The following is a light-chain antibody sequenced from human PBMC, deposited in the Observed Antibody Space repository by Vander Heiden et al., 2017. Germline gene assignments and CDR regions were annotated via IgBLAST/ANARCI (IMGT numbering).Light chain of an antibody. V-gene: IGKV3-20*01. CDR2: GAS. CDR3: QQFGSSPPKYT. J-gene: IGKJ2*01. CDR1: QSVSSSY. Sequence: EIVLAQSPCTLSLSTGQRATVSCRDSQSVSSSYLAWYQQKPGQAPRLLIYGASSRATGIPDRFSGSGSGTDFTLTISRLEPEDFAVYYCQQFGSSPPKYTFGQGTKLEIK.